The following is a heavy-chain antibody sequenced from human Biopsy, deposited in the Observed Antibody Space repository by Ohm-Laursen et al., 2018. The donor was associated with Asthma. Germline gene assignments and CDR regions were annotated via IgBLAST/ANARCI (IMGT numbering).Heavy chain of an antibody. CDR2: IWYDGGYK. CDR3: ARDLGTTRMDV. V-gene: IGHV3-33*08. J-gene: IGHJ6*02. Sequence: SLRLSCTASGFSFSEFVMRWVRQAPGKGLEWVAVIWYDGGYKDNADSVKGRFTISRDNSKNMLYLQMNSLRAEDTAVYYCARDLGTTRMDVWGQGTTVTVSS. CDR1: GFSFSEFV. D-gene: IGHD1-1*01.